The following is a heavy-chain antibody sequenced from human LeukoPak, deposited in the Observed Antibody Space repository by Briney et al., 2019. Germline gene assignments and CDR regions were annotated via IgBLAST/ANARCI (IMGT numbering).Heavy chain of an antibody. J-gene: IGHJ3*02. D-gene: IGHD6-13*01. Sequence: ASVKVSCKASGYTFTSSYMHWVRQAPGQGLEWMGIINPSGGSTSYAQKFQGRVTMTRDTSTSTVYMELSSLRSEDTAVYYCARDTSSWAFDIWGQGTMVTVSS. CDR1: GYTFTSSY. V-gene: IGHV1-46*01. CDR2: INPSGGST. CDR3: ARDTSSWAFDI.